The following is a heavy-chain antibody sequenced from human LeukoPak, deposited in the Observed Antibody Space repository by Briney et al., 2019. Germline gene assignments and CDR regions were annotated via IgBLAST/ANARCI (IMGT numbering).Heavy chain of an antibody. J-gene: IGHJ4*02. CDR1: GFTFSSYG. Sequence: GGSLRLSCAASGFTFSSYGMHWVRQAPGKGLEWVAFIRYDGSNKYYADSVKGRFTISRDNSKNTLYLQMNSLRAEDTAVYYCAKDGIKYCSRTSCYFPDYWGQGTLVTVSS. CDR2: IRYDGSNK. D-gene: IGHD2-2*01. CDR3: AKDGIKYCSRTSCYFPDY. V-gene: IGHV3-30*02.